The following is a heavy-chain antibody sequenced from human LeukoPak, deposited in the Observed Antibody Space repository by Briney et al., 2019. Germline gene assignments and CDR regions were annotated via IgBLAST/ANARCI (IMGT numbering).Heavy chain of an antibody. CDR1: SYSVSSGNYY. V-gene: IGHV4-61*01. CDR3: ARGQDDRSGTFDY. J-gene: IGHJ4*02. D-gene: IGHD3-22*01. Sequence: SETLSFTCTVSSYSVSSGNYYLSWIRQPPGKGLDWITYMSPSGTTKYNPSLKTRVTTSVDTSRTQFSLRLSSVTAADTAVYYCARGQDDRSGTFDYWGQGILVTVSS. CDR2: MSPSGTT.